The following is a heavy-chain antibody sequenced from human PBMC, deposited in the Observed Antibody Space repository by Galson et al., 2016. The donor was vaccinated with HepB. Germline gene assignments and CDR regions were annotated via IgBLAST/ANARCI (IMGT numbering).Heavy chain of an antibody. CDR3: ARGVYTEAKEHLFDV. D-gene: IGHD1/OR15-1a*01. CDR1: GGSFSGSY. Sequence: TLSLTCAVYGGSFSGSYWSWIRQPPGKGLEWIGEINHSGSTNYNPSLKSRLSMSVDTSKKQFSLTLRSVTAADTAVYFCARGVYTEAKEHLFDVWGQGTVVTVSS. V-gene: IGHV4-34*09. CDR2: INHSGST. J-gene: IGHJ3*01.